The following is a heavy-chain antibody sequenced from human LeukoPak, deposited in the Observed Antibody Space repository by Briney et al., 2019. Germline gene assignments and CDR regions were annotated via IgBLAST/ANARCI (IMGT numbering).Heavy chain of an antibody. CDR2: ISSSGGIM. V-gene: IGHV3-11*04. CDR1: GFTFSDYD. J-gene: IGHJ5*01. D-gene: IGHD2-15*01. CDR3: ARECIRAAVTGWFDS. Sequence: PGGSLRLSCAASGFTFSDYDMSWIRQAPGKGLEWVAKISSSGGIMYYADSLKGRFSISRDNAQKSLYLQMTSLRAEDAALYYCARECIRAAVTGWFDSWGQGTLVTVSS.